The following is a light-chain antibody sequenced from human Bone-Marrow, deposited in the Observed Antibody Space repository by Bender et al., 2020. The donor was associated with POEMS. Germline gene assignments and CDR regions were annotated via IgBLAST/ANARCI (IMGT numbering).Light chain of an antibody. CDR2: DVS. CDR1: TSDVGGYNF. J-gene: IGLJ1*01. Sequence: QSALTQPRSVSGSPGQSVTISCTGTTSDVGGYNFVSWYQHHPGKAPQLMIYDVSNRPSGASSRFSGSKSGNTASLTISGLQAEDEADYYCSSYTSTSTAYVFGTGTKVTVL. CDR3: SSYTSTSTAYV. V-gene: IGLV2-14*03.